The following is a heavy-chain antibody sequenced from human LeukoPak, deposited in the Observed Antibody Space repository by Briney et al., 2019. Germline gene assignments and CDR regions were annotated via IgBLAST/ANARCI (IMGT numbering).Heavy chain of an antibody. Sequence: PGGSLRPSCAASGFTFSSYWMSWVRQAPGKGLEWVANIKQDGSEKYYVDSVKGRFTISRDNSKNTLYLQMNSLRAEDTAVYYCARGLLAAAGGAFDMWGQGTMVTVSS. J-gene: IGHJ3*02. D-gene: IGHD6-13*01. CDR3: ARGLLAAAGGAFDM. CDR2: IKQDGSEK. CDR1: GFTFSSYW. V-gene: IGHV3-7*03.